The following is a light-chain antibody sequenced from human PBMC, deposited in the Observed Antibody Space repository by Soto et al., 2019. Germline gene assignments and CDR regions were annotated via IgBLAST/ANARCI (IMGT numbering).Light chain of an antibody. CDR2: DVT. V-gene: IGLV2-11*01. Sequence: QSVLTQPRSVSGSPGQSVTISCTGTSSDVGGYNYVSWYQQYPGKAPKLLIFDVTERPSGIPDRFSGSKSGNTASLTISGLQAEDEADYYCCSYAGSSTYVFGTGTKLTVL. J-gene: IGLJ1*01. CDR1: SSDVGGYNY. CDR3: CSYAGSSTYV.